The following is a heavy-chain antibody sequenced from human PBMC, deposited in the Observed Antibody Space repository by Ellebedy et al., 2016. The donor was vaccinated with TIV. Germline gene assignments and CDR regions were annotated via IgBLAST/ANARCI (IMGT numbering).Heavy chain of an antibody. CDR2: IKSQTDGGTT. D-gene: IGHD3-10*01. J-gene: IGHJ6*02. CDR3: ITDLLWFGTMDV. CDR1: GITFSNAW. Sequence: GESLKISCAASGITFSNAWMSWVRQAPGKGLEWVGRIKSQTDGGTTDYAAPVKGRFTISRDDSKNMVFLQMNSLKTADTGVYYCITDLLWFGTMDVWGLGTTVTVSS. V-gene: IGHV3-15*01.